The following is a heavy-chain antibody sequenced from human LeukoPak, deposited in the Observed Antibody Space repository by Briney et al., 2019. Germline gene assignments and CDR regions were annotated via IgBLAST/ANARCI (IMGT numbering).Heavy chain of an antibody. CDR1: GHTLFTYG. CDR3: ARDNGDYNFDY. Sequence: ASVKVSCKASGHTLFTYGVAWVRQAPGQGLEWMAWITTYKGRTNYAQRFQDRVIMTTDTSTNTVFMELRSLRSDDTAVYFCARDNGDYNFDYWGQGTLVSVSS. V-gene: IGHV1-18*01. J-gene: IGHJ4*02. CDR2: ITTYKGRT. D-gene: IGHD4-17*01.